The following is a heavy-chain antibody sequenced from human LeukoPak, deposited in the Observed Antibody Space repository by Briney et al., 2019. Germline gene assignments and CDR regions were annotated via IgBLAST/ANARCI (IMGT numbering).Heavy chain of an antibody. J-gene: IGHJ4*02. Sequence: ASVKVSCEASGYTFTGYYMHWVRQAPGQGLEWLGIINPSGGDTKYAQKFQGRVTLTRDKSTSTVYMELSSLTSDDTAVYYCARTYCAEDCSIRYFDYWGQGTLVTVSS. D-gene: IGHD2-21*02. CDR2: INPSGGDT. CDR3: ARTYCAEDCSIRYFDY. V-gene: IGHV1-46*01. CDR1: GYTFTGYY.